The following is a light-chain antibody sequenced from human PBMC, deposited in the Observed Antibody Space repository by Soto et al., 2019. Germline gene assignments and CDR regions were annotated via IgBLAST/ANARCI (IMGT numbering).Light chain of an antibody. V-gene: IGKV1-33*01. CDR3: QQYYNSVLT. CDR1: QDITNY. CDR2: DAS. Sequence: DIQMTQSPSSLSASVGDRITITCQASQDITNYLNWYQQKPGKAPKLLIFDASNLDGGVPSRFSGSGSGTDFTFTISSLHPEDIASYYCQQYYNSVLTFGGGTKVDIK. J-gene: IGKJ4*01.